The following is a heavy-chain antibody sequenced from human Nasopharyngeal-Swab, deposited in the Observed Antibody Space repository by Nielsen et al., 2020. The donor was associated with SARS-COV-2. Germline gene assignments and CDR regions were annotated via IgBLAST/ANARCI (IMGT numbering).Heavy chain of an antibody. V-gene: IGHV4-59*01. Sequence: SETLSLTCTVSGGSIGSYYWSWIRQPPGKGLEWIGYIYYSGSTNYNPSLKSRVTISVDTSKNQFSLKLSSVTAADTAVYYCARVEGYCTGGVCYRLSYGMDVWGQGTTVTVSS. CDR2: IYYSGST. CDR3: ARVEGYCTGGVCYRLSYGMDV. CDR1: GGSIGSYY. D-gene: IGHD2-8*02. J-gene: IGHJ6*02.